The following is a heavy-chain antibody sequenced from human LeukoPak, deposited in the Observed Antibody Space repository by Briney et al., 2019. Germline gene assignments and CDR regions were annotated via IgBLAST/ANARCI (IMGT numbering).Heavy chain of an antibody. CDR2: ISWNSGSI. CDR1: GFTFDDYA. CDR3: ARDPGAPWHYYMDV. D-gene: IGHD3-10*01. J-gene: IGHJ6*03. V-gene: IGHV3-9*01. Sequence: GRSLRLSCAASGFTFDDYAMHWVRQAPGKGLEWVSGISWNSGSIGYADSVKGRFTISRDNAKNSLYLQVNSLRAEDTAVYYCARDPGAPWHYYMDVWGKGTTVTVSS.